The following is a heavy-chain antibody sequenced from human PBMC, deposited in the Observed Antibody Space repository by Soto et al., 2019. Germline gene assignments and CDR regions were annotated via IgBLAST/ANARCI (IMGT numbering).Heavy chain of an antibody. D-gene: IGHD3-3*01. V-gene: IGHV1-69*13. J-gene: IGHJ5*02. CDR1: GGTFSSYA. Sequence: GASVKVSCKASGGTFSSYAISWVRQAPGQGLEWMGGIIPIFGTANYAQKFQGRVTITADESTSTAYMELSSLRSEDTAVYYCARDRAVTIFGVVNQLWFAPWGQGTLDTVSS. CDR2: IIPIFGTA. CDR3: ARDRAVTIFGVVNQLWFAP.